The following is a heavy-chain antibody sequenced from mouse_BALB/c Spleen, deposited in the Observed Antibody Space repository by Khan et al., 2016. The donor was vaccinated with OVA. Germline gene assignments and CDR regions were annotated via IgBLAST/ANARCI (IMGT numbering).Heavy chain of an antibody. CDR1: GYSFTSYY. CDR2: IDPFSGGT. D-gene: IGHD2-2*01. CDR3: TRHGYVAWFTY. V-gene: IGHV1-31*01. J-gene: IGHJ3*01. Sequence: VQLQQSGPELMKPGASVKISCKASGYSFTSYYIHWVMQSHGTSLEWIGYIDPFSGGTTYNQKFKGKATLTVDKSSSTAYIQLSNLPSEDSAVYYCTRHGYVAWFTYWGQGTLVTVSA.